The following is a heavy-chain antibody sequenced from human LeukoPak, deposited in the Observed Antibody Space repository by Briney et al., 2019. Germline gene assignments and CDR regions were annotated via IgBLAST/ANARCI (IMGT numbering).Heavy chain of an antibody. CDR2: ISYDGSNK. CDR1: GFTFSSYA. CDR3: TRDLMDYDVSTGLHHYYMDV. D-gene: IGHD3-9*01. J-gene: IGHJ6*02. V-gene: IGHV3-30-3*01. Sequence: GGSLRLSCAASGFTFSSYAMHWVRQAPGKGLEWVAVISYDGSNKYYADSVKGRFTISRDNAKNTLFLQMNTLRVEDTAVYYCTRDLMDYDVSTGLHHYYMDVWGQGTTVTVSS.